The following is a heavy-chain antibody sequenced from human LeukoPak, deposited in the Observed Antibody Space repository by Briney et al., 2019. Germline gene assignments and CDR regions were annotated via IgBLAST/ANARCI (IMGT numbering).Heavy chain of an antibody. Sequence: GTSLRLSCAASGFTFTNYGMHWVRQAPGKGLEWVALITYDGYYKYYSDSVKGRFTISRDNAQNSLYLQMNSLRAEDTAVYFCARVVNGYVDYWGQGTLVTVSS. V-gene: IGHV3-30*03. J-gene: IGHJ4*02. CDR3: ARVVNGYVDY. CDR1: GFTFTNYG. CDR2: ITYDGYYK. D-gene: IGHD2-8*01.